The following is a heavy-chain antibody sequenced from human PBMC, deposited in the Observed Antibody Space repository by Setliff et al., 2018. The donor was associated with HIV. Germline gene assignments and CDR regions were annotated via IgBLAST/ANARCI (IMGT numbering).Heavy chain of an antibody. D-gene: IGHD3-10*01. CDR2: LHLSGDT. Sequence: SETLSLTCTVSGDSINSGTYYWSWIRQPAGKGLEWIGRLHLSGDTNYNPSLKSRLTMSIDTSKNQFSLKLSSVTAADTAVYYCARDNSYYYGSGSHYWYGMDVWGQGTTVTVSS. V-gene: IGHV4-61*02. CDR1: GDSINSGTYY. CDR3: ARDNSYYYGSGSHYWYGMDV. J-gene: IGHJ6*01.